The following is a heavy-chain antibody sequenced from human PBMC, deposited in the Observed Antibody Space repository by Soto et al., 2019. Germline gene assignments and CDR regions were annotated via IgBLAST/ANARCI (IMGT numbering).Heavy chain of an antibody. D-gene: IGHD6-13*01. J-gene: IGHJ4*02. CDR3: AKAGYSSSWYRAPKYYFDY. Sequence: PVGSLRLSCAASGFTFSSYAMSWVRQAPGKGLEWVSAISGSGGSTYYADSVKGRFTISRDNSKNTLYLQMNSLRAEDTAVYYCAKAGYSSSWYRAPKYYFDYWGQGTLVTVSS. V-gene: IGHV3-23*01. CDR2: ISGSGGST. CDR1: GFTFSSYA.